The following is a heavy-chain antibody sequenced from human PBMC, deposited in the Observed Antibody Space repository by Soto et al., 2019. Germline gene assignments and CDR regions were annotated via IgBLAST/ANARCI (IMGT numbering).Heavy chain of an antibody. CDR2: INPSGGST. CDR1: GYTFTSYY. J-gene: IGHJ5*02. CDR3: ARGRIAAAGPPNGFDP. V-gene: IGHV1-46*03. Sequence: ASVKVSCKASGYTFTSYYMHWVRQAPGQGLEWMGIINPSGGSTSYAQKFQGRVTMTRDTSTSTVYMELSSLRSEDTAVYYCARGRIAAAGPPNGFDPWGQGTLVTVSS. D-gene: IGHD6-13*01.